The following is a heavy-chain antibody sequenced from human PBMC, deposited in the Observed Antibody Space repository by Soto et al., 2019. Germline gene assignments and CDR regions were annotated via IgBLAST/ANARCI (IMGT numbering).Heavy chain of an antibody. D-gene: IGHD3-3*01. CDR1: GYTFTSYG. V-gene: IGHV1-18*01. J-gene: IGHJ4*02. CDR3: ARDNSGDFWSGYSHYYFDY. CDR2: ISAYSGNP. Sequence: QVQLVQSGAEVKKPGASVKVSCKASGYTFTSYGISWVRQAPGQGLEWMGWISAYSGNPNYAQKLQGRVTMTTDTSTNTAYMELRSLRSDETAVYYCARDNSGDFWSGYSHYYFDYWGQGTLVTVSS.